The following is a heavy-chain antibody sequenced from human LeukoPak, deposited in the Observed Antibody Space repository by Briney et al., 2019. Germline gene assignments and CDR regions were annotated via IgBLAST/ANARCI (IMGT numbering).Heavy chain of an antibody. D-gene: IGHD3-16*02. CDR1: GGSIDSTNW. V-gene: IGHV4/OR15-8*01. CDR3: ARSHDHLWGNYPDY. Sequence: SETLSLTCDVSGGSIDSTNWWNWVRQPPGKGLEWIGEIHHDGRINYNPSPKSRVTLSVDKSKNQFSLRLNSVTAADTAMYYCARSHDHLWGNYPDYWGQGTLVTVSS. CDR2: IHHDGRI. J-gene: IGHJ4*02.